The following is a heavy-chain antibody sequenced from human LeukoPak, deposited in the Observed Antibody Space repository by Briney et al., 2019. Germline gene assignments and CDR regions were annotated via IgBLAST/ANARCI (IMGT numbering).Heavy chain of an antibody. D-gene: IGHD6-19*01. V-gene: IGHV1-2*02. CDR3: ARAAAGIAVAGTFGY. CDR1: GYTFSDYY. Sequence: ASVKVSCKASGYTFSDYYMHWVRQAPGQGLEWMGWINPKSGATNYAQKFQGRVTMTRDTSISTAYMELSRLRSDDTAVYYCARAAAGIAVAGTFGYWGQGTLVTVSS. J-gene: IGHJ4*02. CDR2: INPKSGAT.